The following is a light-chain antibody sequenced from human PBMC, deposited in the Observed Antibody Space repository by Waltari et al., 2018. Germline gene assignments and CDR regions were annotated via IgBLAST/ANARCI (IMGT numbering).Light chain of an antibody. CDR3: QSADSTSTHVV. J-gene: IGLJ2*01. CDR2: NDT. Sequence: SYELTQPPSVSVSPGQTATITCSGDALPKQFAFWYQQKPGQAPVLVTYNDTKRPSGIPDRFSGSTSGTTVTLTISGVQAEDEADYYRQSADSTSTHVVFGGGTKLTVL. CDR1: ALPKQF. V-gene: IGLV3-25*03.